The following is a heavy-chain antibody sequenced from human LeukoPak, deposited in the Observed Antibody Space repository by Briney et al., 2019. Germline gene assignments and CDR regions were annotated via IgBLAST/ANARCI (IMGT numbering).Heavy chain of an antibody. V-gene: IGHV4-39*01. Sequence: PSETLSLTRTVSGGPVSSTTDYWSWIRQPPGKGLEWIASINYSGSTYYNPSLKSRVTISVDTSENQFSLKLSSVTAADTAVYYCARYVVYGSGKYYFDYWGEGTLVTVSS. CDR2: INYSGST. CDR1: GGPVSSTTDY. D-gene: IGHD3-10*01. J-gene: IGHJ4*02. CDR3: ARYVVYGSGKYYFDY.